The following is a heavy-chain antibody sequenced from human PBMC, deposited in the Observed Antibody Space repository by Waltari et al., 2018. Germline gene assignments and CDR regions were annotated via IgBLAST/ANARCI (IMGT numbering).Heavy chain of an antibody. CDR1: GFTFSSYG. CDR3: ISGRAEYFQH. V-gene: IGHV3-33*01. D-gene: IGHD1-26*01. CDR2: ICYDGSNK. Sequence: QVQLVESGGGVVQPGRSLRLSCAASGFTFSSYGMHWVRQAPGKGLEWVAVICYDGSNKYYADSVKGRFTISRDNSKNTLYLQMNSLRAEDTAVYYCISGRAEYFQHWGQGTLVTVSS. J-gene: IGHJ1*01.